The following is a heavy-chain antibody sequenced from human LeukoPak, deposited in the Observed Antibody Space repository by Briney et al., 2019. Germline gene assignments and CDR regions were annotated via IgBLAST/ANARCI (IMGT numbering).Heavy chain of an antibody. CDR1: GFTFSSYV. V-gene: IGHV3-30*04. CDR2: ISYDGSNK. Sequence: GGSLRLSCAASGFTFSSYVMNWVRQAPGKGLEWVAVISYDGSNKYYADSVKGRFTISRDNAKNSLYLQMNSLRPDDTALYYCSTDPRLLIYWGHGTLVTVSS. CDR3: STDPRLLIY. J-gene: IGHJ4*01. D-gene: IGHD2-8*01.